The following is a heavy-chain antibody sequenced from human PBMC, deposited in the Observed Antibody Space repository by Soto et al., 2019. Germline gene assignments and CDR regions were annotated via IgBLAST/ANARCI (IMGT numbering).Heavy chain of an antibody. CDR3: ARERGGYSYGDR. J-gene: IGHJ5*02. CDR2: GNIYNDRT. CDR1: GYTFISYG. D-gene: IGHD5-18*01. Sequence: QVQLVQSGPEVKKPGASVKVSCQASGYTFISYGIHWVRQAPGQGLEWVGWGNIYNDRTNYAQKFQGRVTMTTDTSTSTAYLELKSLRSDDTAVYYCARERGGYSYGDRWGQGSLVTVSS. V-gene: IGHV1-18*01.